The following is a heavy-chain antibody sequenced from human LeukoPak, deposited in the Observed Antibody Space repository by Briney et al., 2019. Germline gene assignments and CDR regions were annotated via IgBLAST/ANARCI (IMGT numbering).Heavy chain of an antibody. J-gene: IGHJ4*01. Sequence: ETLSLTCTVSGGSISSSSYYWGWIRQAPGKGLVWVSRINTDGTSTSYADSVEGRFTISRDDAKNTLYLQMNSLRVEDTAVYYCAREHYGPDYWGHGTLVTVSS. CDR1: GGSISSSSYY. CDR3: AREHYGPDY. D-gene: IGHD4-17*01. V-gene: IGHV3-74*01. CDR2: INTDGTST.